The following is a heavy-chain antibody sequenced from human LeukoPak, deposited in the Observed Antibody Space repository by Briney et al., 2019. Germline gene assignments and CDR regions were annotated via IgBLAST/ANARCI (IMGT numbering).Heavy chain of an antibody. CDR2: INHSGST. D-gene: IGHD3-10*01. V-gene: IGHV4-34*01. CDR3: ARYGSGNYFDY. Sequence: PSETLSLTCAVYGRSFSGYYWSWIRQPPGKGLEWIGEINHSGSTNYNPSLKSRVTISVDTSKNQFSLKLSSVTAADTAVYYCARYGSGNYFDYWGQGTLVTVSS. CDR1: GRSFSGYY. J-gene: IGHJ4*02.